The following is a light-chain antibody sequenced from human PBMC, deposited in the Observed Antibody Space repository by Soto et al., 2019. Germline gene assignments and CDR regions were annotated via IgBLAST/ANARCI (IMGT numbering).Light chain of an antibody. CDR2: AAS. J-gene: IGKJ4*01. CDR1: QGISSY. Sequence: IQLTQSPSSLSASVGDRITINCRASQGISSYLAWYQQKPGNAPKLLIYAASTLQSGVPSRFSGSGSGTDFTLTISSLQPEDFATYYCQQLNSYPLTFGGGTKVDIK. V-gene: IGKV1-9*01. CDR3: QQLNSYPLT.